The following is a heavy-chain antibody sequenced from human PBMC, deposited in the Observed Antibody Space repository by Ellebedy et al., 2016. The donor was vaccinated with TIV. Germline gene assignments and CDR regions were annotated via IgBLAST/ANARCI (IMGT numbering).Heavy chain of an antibody. CDR3: ARDLRGPGDL. Sequence: GESLKISCAASGFTFSNYAMSWVRQAPGKGLEWVAIIKQDGSDQEYVDSVKGRFTISRDNARKSLYLHMNNLRAEDTALYYCARDLRGPGDLWGQGTLVTVPS. J-gene: IGHJ5*02. V-gene: IGHV3-7*01. D-gene: IGHD1-26*01. CDR2: IKQDGSDQ. CDR1: GFTFSNYA.